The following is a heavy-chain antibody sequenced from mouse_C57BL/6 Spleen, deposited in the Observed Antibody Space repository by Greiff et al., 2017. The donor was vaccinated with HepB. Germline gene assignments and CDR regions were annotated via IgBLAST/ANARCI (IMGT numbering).Heavy chain of an antibody. J-gene: IGHJ3*01. D-gene: IGHD1-1*01. CDR2: ISSGSSTI. CDR3: AREDGSSPFAY. V-gene: IGHV5-17*01. CDR1: GFTFSDYG. Sequence: DVKLVESGGGLVKPGGSLKLSCAASGFTFSDYGMHWVRQAPEKGLEWVAYISSGSSTIYYADTVKGRFTISRDNAKNTLFLQMTSLRSEDTAMYYCAREDGSSPFAYWGQGTLVTVSA.